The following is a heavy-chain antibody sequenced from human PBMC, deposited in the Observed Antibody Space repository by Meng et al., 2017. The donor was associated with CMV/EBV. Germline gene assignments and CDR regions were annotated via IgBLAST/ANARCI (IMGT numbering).Heavy chain of an antibody. D-gene: IGHD6-6*01. CDR1: GFTVSSNY. J-gene: IGHJ6*02. Sequence: GESLKISCAASGFTVSSNYMSWVRQAPGKGLEWVAVISYDGSNKYYADSVKGRFTISRDNSKNTLYLQMNSLRAEDTAVYYCARGLKPELIAARPYYYYGMDVWGQGTTVTV. CDR3: ARGLKPELIAARPYYYYGMDV. CDR2: ISYDGSNK. V-gene: IGHV3-30*03.